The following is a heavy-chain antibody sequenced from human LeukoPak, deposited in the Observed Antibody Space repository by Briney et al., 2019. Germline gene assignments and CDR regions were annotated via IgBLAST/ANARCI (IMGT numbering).Heavy chain of an antibody. CDR1: GFTFSSYG. J-gene: IGHJ4*02. CDR3: AKDLMAWEQHRSFDY. V-gene: IGHV3-30*18. D-gene: IGHD1-26*01. Sequence: GGSLRLSCAASGFTFSSYGMHWVRQAPGKGLEWVAVISYDGSNKYYADSVKGRFTISRDNSKNTLYLQMNSLRAEDTAVYYCAKDLMAWEQHRSFDYWGQGPPVTVSS. CDR2: ISYDGSNK.